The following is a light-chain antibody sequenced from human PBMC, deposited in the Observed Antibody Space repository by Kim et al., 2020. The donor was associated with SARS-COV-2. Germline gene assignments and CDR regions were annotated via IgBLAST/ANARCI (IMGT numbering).Light chain of an antibody. J-gene: IGKJ5*01. CDR3: QQRSNWTAIT. CDR1: QSVSSY. V-gene: IGKV3-11*01. Sequence: SPGERDTLSCSARQSVSSYSAWYQQKPGQAPRLRIYDTSNSATGIPAMFSGSGAGTDLTLTISSLESEDFAVYYCQQRSNWTAITFGEGTRMGIK. CDR2: DTS.